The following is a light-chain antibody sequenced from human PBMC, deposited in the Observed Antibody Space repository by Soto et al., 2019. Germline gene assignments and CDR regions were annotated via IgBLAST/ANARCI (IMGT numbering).Light chain of an antibody. V-gene: IGLV2-14*01. CDR3: SSYTSSSTWV. CDR1: SSDVGGYNY. J-gene: IGLJ3*02. CDR2: DVS. Sequence: QSALTQPASVSGSPGQSITISCTGTSSDVGGYNYVSWYQQHPGKAPKLRIYDVSNRPSGVSNRFSGSKSGNTASLTISGLQAEDEADYYFSSYTSSSTWVFGGGTQLTVL.